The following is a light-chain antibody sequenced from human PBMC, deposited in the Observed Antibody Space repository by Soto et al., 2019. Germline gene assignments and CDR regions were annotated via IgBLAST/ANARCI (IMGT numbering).Light chain of an antibody. V-gene: IGKV1-5*03. CDR2: KAS. CDR1: QSIRSR. J-gene: IGKJ1*01. Sequence: DIQMTQSPSTLSASVGDRVTITCRASQSIRSRLAWYQQKPGKAPKLLIYKASSLESGVPSSFSGSGSGTEFTLTISSLQPDDFATYYCQQYSSYPWTFGQGTKVEIK. CDR3: QQYSSYPWT.